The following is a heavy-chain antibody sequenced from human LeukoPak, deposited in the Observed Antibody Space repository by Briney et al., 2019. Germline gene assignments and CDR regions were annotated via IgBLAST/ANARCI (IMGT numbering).Heavy chain of an antibody. D-gene: IGHD4-11*01. V-gene: IGHV1-8*02. J-gene: IGHJ3*02. CDR2: MNPNSGNT. CDR1: GYTFNNYG. CDR3: ARCMTTDAFDI. Sequence: ASVKVSCKASGYTFNNYGISWVRQAPGHAVEWMGWMNPNSGNTGYAQEFQGRVTMTRNTSISTAYMELSSLRSEDTAVYYCARCMTTDAFDIWGQGTMVTVSS.